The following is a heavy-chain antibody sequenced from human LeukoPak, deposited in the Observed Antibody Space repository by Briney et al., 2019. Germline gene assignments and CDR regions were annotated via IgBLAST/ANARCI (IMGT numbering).Heavy chain of an antibody. Sequence: SETLSLTCTVSGGSISSYYWSWIRQPPGKGLEWIGYIYYSGSTNYNPSLKSRVTISVDTSKNQFSLKLRSVTAADTAVYYCAGGYYDVLTGLSWFDPWGQGTLVAVSS. CDR2: IYYSGST. J-gene: IGHJ5*02. CDR3: AGGYYDVLTGLSWFDP. V-gene: IGHV4-59*01. CDR1: GGSISSYY. D-gene: IGHD3-9*01.